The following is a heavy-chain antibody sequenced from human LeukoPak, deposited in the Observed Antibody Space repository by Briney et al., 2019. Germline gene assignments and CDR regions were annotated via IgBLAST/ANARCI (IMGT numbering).Heavy chain of an antibody. CDR2: IRYDGSNK. J-gene: IGHJ4*02. CDR3: AKDRGYSGYDWEGVFDY. CDR1: GFTFSSYG. Sequence: GGSLRLYCAASGFTFSSYGMHWVRQAPGKGLEWVAFIRYDGSNKYYADSVKGRFTISRDNSKNTLCLQMNSLRAEDTAVYYCAKDRGYSGYDWEGVFDYWGQGTLVTVSS. V-gene: IGHV3-30*02. D-gene: IGHD5-12*01.